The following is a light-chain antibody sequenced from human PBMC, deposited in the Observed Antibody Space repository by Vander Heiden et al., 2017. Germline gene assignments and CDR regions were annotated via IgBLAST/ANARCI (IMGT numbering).Light chain of an antibody. CDR3: QSYDSSHWV. CDR1: SSNIGAGYD. V-gene: IGLV1-40*01. CDR2: GNS. Sequence: QSVLTQPPSVSGAPGQRVTISCPGSSSNIGAGYDVHWYQQRPGTAPKLLIYGNSNRPSGVPDRFSGSKSGTSASLAITGLQAEDEADYYCQSYDSSHWVFGGGTKLTVL. J-gene: IGLJ3*02.